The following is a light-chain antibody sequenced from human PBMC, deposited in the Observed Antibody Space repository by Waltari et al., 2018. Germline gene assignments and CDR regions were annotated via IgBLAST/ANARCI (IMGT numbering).Light chain of an antibody. Sequence: QSALTQPASVSGSPGQSPTLSCSGTSRDDGSYNYVSWSQQHPGPPPKLLLYDVTKRPAGVSGRFSGSKSGNTASLTISGLPPEDEADYFCSSYTPTSILVFGGGTKLTV. V-gene: IGLV2-14*03. CDR2: DVT. CDR3: SSYTPTSILV. J-gene: IGLJ2*01. CDR1: SRDDGSYNY.